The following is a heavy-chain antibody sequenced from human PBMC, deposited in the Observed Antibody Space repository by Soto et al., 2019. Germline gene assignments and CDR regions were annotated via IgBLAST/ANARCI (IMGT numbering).Heavy chain of an antibody. J-gene: IGHJ4*02. CDR2: ISYDGSYK. D-gene: IGHD5-12*01. V-gene: IGHV3-30*18. Sequence: GGSLRLSCAASGFTFSHYGMHWVRQAPGKGLEWVAVISYDGSYKYYSESVEGRFTISRDNSRNTLYLQMNSLRAEDTAVYYCANSRGYSGYDLSPYFDYWGQGTLVTVSS. CDR1: GFTFSHYG. CDR3: ANSRGYSGYDLSPYFDY.